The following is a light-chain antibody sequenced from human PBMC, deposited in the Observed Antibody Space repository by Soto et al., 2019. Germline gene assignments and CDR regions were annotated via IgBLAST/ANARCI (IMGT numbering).Light chain of an antibody. Sequence: EIVYSHHPRSLCLSAEERATLSCRATHPVTSTYLAWYQQKPGQAPRLLIYGASSRATGTPDRFSGSGSGTDFTLTINRLEPEDFALYYCQQYGSSPKTFGQGTKVDIK. CDR3: QQYGSSPKT. V-gene: IGKV3-20*01. J-gene: IGKJ1*01. CDR2: GAS. CDR1: HPVTSTY.